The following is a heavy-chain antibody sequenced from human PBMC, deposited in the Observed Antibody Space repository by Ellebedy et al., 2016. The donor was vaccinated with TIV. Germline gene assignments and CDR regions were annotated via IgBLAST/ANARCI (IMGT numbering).Heavy chain of an antibody. D-gene: IGHD2-2*02. CDR1: GFTFSSYA. V-gene: IGHV3-23*01. CDR2: IRGSGVNT. J-gene: IGHJ1*01. Sequence: GGSLRLSXAASGFTFSSYAMSWVRQAPGKGLEWVSAIRGSGVNTYYADSVKGRFTISRDNSKNTLYLQMNSLRAEDTAVYYCAKDPGYCSSTSCYRYFQHWGQGTLVTVSS. CDR3: AKDPGYCSSTSCYRYFQH.